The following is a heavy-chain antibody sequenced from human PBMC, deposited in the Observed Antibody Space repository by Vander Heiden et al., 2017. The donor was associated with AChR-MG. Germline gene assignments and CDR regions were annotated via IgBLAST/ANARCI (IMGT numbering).Heavy chain of an antibody. CDR1: GYSFTTYY. J-gene: IGHJ4*02. D-gene: IGHD2-15*01. CDR3: ARGDIDY. CDR2: INPNGGST. Sequence: QVQLVQSGAEVKKPGASVKVSCKASGYSFTTYYMHWVRQAPGQGLEWMGVINPNGGSTSYAQKFQGRVTMTRDTSTSTVYMEVSSLRSEDTAIYYCARGDIDYWGQGTLVTVSS. V-gene: IGHV1-46*01.